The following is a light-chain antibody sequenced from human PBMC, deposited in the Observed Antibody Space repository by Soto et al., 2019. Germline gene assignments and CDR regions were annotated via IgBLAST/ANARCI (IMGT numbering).Light chain of an antibody. CDR3: SSYTSASTPLV. Sequence: QSVLTQPASVSGSPGHSITISCTGTASDVGGYTYVSWYQQHPGKAPKVMIYDVSNRPSGVSNRFSGSKSGNTASLTISGLQAEDEADYYCSSYTSASTPLVFGGGTKVTVL. CDR1: ASDVGGYTY. V-gene: IGLV2-14*01. CDR2: DVS. J-gene: IGLJ2*01.